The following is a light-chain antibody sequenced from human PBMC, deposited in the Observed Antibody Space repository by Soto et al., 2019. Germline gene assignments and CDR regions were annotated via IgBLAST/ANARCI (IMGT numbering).Light chain of an antibody. Sequence: EVVLTQSPGTMSLSPGERATLSCRASQSIRNYLAWYQQKPGQAPRLLIYDASNRATGIPARFSGGGSGTDFTLTISSLEPEDFAVYYCQQRRDWPITFGQGTRLEIK. V-gene: IGKV3-11*01. J-gene: IGKJ5*01. CDR1: QSIRNY. CDR3: QQRRDWPIT. CDR2: DAS.